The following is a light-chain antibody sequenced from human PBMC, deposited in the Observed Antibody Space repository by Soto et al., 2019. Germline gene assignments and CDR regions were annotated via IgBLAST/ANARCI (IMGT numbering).Light chain of an antibody. CDR1: QGISNY. V-gene: IGKV1-27*01. Sequence: DIQMTQSPSSLSASVGDRVTITCRASQGISNYLAWYQQKPGKVPKLLIYGASTLHSGVPSRFSGSSSGTDFNLTISSLQPEDVATYYCQKYNGAPWTFGQGTKVEI. CDR3: QKYNGAPWT. CDR2: GAS. J-gene: IGKJ1*01.